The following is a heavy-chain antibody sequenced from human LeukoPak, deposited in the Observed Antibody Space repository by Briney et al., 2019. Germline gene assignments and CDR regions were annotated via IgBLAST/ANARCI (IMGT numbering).Heavy chain of an antibody. CDR2: ISGSGGST. D-gene: IGHD3-3*01. V-gene: IGHV3-23*01. CDR3: AKDYDFWSGYPDY. Sequence: GGSLRLSYAASGFTFSSYAMSWVRQAPGKGLGWVSAISGSGGSTYYADSVKGRFTISRDNSKNTLYLQINSLRAEDTAVYYCAKDYDFWSGYPDYWGQGTLVTVSS. CDR1: GFTFSSYA. J-gene: IGHJ4*02.